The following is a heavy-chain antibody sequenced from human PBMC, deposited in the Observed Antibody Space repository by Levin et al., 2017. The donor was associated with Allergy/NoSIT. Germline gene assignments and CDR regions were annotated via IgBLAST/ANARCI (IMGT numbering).Heavy chain of an antibody. CDR3: VKDEGATRSYFFNY. D-gene: IGHD1-26*01. CDR2: ISYDGSNK. Sequence: AGGSLRLSCAASGLTFSSYGMHWVRQAPGKGLEWVAIISYDGSNKHYADSVKGRFTISRDNSKNTLYLQMSSLRAEDTGVYYCVKDEGATRSYFFNYWGQGTLVTVSS. V-gene: IGHV3-30*18. J-gene: IGHJ4*02. CDR1: GLTFSSYG.